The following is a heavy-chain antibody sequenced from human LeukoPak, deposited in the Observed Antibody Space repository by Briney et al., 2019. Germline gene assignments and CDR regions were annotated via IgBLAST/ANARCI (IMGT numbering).Heavy chain of an antibody. J-gene: IGHJ4*02. CDR3: AKEYTGTFSPFPSYFDN. CDR1: GFAFSQFP. CDR2: ISHDGGNK. V-gene: IGHV3-30*18. D-gene: IGHD1-26*01. Sequence: PGRSLRLSCVASGFAFSQFPVHWVRQAPGKRLEWVAFISHDGGNKKYGDSVKGRFTISRDNSKNTVYLQMNSLRPEDTALYYCAKEYTGTFSPFPSYFDNWGQGTLVTVSS.